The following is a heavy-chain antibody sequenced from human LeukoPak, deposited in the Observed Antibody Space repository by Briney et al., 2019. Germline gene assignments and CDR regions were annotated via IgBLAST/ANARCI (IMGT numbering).Heavy chain of an antibody. CDR3: AIHQYDYVWGSYRSV. V-gene: IGHV3-33*01. CDR1: GFTFSSYG. J-gene: IGHJ4*02. CDR2: IWYDGSNK. Sequence: GGSLRLSCAASGFTFSSYGMHWVRQAPGKGLEWVAVIWYDGSNKYYADSVKGRFTIPRDNSKNTLYLQMNSLRAEDTALYYCAIHQYDYVWGSYRSVGGQGTLVTVSS. D-gene: IGHD3-16*02.